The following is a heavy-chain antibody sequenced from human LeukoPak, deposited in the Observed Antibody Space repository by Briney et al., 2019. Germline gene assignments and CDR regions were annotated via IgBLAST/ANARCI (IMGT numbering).Heavy chain of an antibody. CDR3: ARGVGGSVYY. V-gene: IGHV3-48*01. D-gene: IGHD2-15*01. J-gene: IGHJ4*02. CDR1: GFTFSSYS. CDR2: ISSSSSTI. Sequence: PEGSLRLSCAASGFTFSSYSMNWVRQAPGKGLEWVSYISSSSSTIYYADSVKGRFTISRDNAKNSLYLQMNSLRAEDTAVYYCARGVGGSVYYWGQGTLVTVSS.